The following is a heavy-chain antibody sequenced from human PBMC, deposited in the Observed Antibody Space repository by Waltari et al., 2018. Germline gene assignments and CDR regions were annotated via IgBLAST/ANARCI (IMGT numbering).Heavy chain of an antibody. J-gene: IGHJ3*02. CDR2: ISGGGTRT. CDR1: GLAFSVFG. CDR3: AKGEVIATRTDAFDI. Sequence: EMELLETGGGLVQPGGSLRLSCAASGLAFSVFGMNWVRQAPGKGLEWVASISGGGTRTYYGDSVKGRFTISRDNSMNTLFLQMSDLRAADTAMYYCAKGEVIATRTDAFDIWGQGTMVTVSS. D-gene: IGHD3-16*01. V-gene: IGHV3-23*01.